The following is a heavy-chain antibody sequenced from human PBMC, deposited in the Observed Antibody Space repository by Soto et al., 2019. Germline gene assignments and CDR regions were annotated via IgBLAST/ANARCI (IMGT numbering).Heavy chain of an antibody. CDR3: AKDPDISGWYQTDLDY. V-gene: IGHV3-23*01. CDR1: GYIVSISA. J-gene: IGHJ4*02. Sequence: AGSLRIGCAASGYIVSISAMSGVRQATGKGLEWVSTISNNGGSTYSADSVKGRFTISRDNSKNTLYLQMNSLRAEDTAVYYCAKDPDISGWYQTDLDYWGQGTLVTVSS. D-gene: IGHD6-19*01. CDR2: ISNNGGST.